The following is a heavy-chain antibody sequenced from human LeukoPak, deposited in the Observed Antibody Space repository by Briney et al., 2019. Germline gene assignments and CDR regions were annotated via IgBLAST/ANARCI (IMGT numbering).Heavy chain of an antibody. CDR3: ARPREAATTFRAFDI. V-gene: IGHV1-2*02. CDR1: RYTFTAYY. CDR2: LNPNSGGT. D-gene: IGHD2-15*01. Sequence: ASVKVSSKASRYTFTAYYMHWVRHAPRQRLEWMGWLNPNSGGTNCAQKFQGRLTMTRDTSISTAYMELSSLSSDDTAVYYCARPREAATTFRAFDIWGQGTMVTVSS. J-gene: IGHJ3*02.